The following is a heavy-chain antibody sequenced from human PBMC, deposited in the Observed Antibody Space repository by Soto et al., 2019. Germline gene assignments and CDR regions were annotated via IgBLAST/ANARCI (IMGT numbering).Heavy chain of an antibody. CDR3: AGEVGMVASFDY. J-gene: IGHJ4*02. D-gene: IGHD3-10*01. Sequence: QVQLQESGPGLVKPSQTLSLTCTVSGGSISSGGYYWSWIRQHPGKGLEWIGYIYYSGSTYYNLSLKRRVTISLDTTKNLFPLKLSSVTAADTAVYYCAGEVGMVASFDYWGQGTLVTVSS. CDR2: IYYSGST. V-gene: IGHV4-31*03. CDR1: GGSISSGGYY.